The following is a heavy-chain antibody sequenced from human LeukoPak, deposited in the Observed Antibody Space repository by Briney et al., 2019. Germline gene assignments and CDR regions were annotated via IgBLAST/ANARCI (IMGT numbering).Heavy chain of an antibody. V-gene: IGHV3-23*01. CDR2: ISGSGAST. CDR1: GFTFDNYA. CDR3: AKDSGWLLPLDY. J-gene: IGHJ4*02. Sequence: PGGSLRLSSTASGFTFDNYAMSWVRQAPGKGLEWVSAISGSGASTYYADSVKGRFTISRDNSKNTLHLQMNSLTAEDTAVYYCAKDSGWLLPLDYWGQGTLVTVSS. D-gene: IGHD3-22*01.